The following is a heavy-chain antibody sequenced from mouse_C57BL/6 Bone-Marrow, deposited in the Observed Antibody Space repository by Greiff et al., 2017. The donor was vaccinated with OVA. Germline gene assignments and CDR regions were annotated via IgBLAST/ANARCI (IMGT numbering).Heavy chain of an antibody. CDR2: IYPGDGDT. CDR1: GYAFSSSW. D-gene: IGHD1-1*01. CDR3: ASPNYYGSRYWYFDV. J-gene: IGHJ1*03. Sequence: QVQLQQSGPELVKPGASVKISCKASGYAFSSSWMNWVKQRPGKGLEWIGRIYPGDGDTNYNGKFKGKATLTADKSSSTAYMQLSSLTSEDSAVYFGASPNYYGSRYWYFDVWGTGTTVTVSS. V-gene: IGHV1-82*01.